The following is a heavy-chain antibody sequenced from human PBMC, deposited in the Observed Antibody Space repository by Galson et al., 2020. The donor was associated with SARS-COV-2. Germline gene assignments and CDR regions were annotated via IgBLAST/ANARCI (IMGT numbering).Heavy chain of an antibody. CDR1: GYTFTRYY. CDR2: INPSGGST. Sequence: ASVKVSCKASGYTFTRYYMHWVRQAPGKGIEWMGIINPSGGSTSYAQKFQGRVTMTRDTSTSTVYMELSSLGSEDTAVYYCPKTQVGATILGYWGQGTLVTVSS. D-gene: IGHD1-26*01. J-gene: IGHJ4*02. CDR3: PKTQVGATILGY. V-gene: IGHV1-46*01.